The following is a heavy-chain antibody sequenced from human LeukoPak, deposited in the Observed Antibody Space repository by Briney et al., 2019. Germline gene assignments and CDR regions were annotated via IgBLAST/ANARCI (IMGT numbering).Heavy chain of an antibody. CDR2: IYPGDSDT. CDR1: GYRFTSYW. CDR3: ARQYYAYYDSSGYYIDY. V-gene: IGHV5-51*01. Sequence: GASLKISCKGSGYRFTSYWIGWVRQMPGKGLEWMGIIYPGDSDTRYSPSFQGQVTISADKSISTAYLQWSSLKASDTAMYYCARQYYAYYDSSGYYIDYWGQGTLVTVSS. J-gene: IGHJ4*02. D-gene: IGHD3-22*01.